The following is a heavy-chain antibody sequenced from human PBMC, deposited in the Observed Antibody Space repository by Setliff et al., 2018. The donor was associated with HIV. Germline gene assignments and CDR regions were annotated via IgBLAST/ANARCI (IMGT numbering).Heavy chain of an antibody. Sequence: PSETLSLTCAVSGYSISSGYYWGWIRQPPGKGLEYIGYIYFTGITNYNPSLQSRVTISIDTTKKQLFLRVRSVTAADTAVYYCARGGYSSKWYSWFDPWGQGTLVTVSS. CDR1: GYSISSGYY. CDR3: ARGGYSSKWYSWFDP. V-gene: IGHV4-61*01. CDR2: IYFTGIT. D-gene: IGHD2-2*01. J-gene: IGHJ5*01.